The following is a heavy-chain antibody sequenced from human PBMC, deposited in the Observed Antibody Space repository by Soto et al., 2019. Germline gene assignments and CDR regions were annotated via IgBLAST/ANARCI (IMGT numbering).Heavy chain of an antibody. Sequence: QVQLVESGGGVVQPGRSLRLSCAASGFTFSRYAMNWVRQAPGKGLEWVAIISYDGRNTHYVDSVKGRFTISRDDSQSTLCLQMNSLRTEDTAVYYCASTILNAFDVWGQGTMVIASS. J-gene: IGHJ3*01. CDR2: ISYDGRNT. V-gene: IGHV3-30*03. D-gene: IGHD1-1*01. CDR3: ASTILNAFDV. CDR1: GFTFSRYA.